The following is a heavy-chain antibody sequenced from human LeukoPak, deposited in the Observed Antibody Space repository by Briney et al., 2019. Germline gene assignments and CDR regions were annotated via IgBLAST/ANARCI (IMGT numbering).Heavy chain of an antibody. CDR3: ARSPLGGAGSYDY. D-gene: IGHD3-10*01. J-gene: IGHJ4*02. CDR2: ISSSSTI. Sequence: GGSLRLSCAASGSPFSSYSMNWVRQAPGKGLEWLSYISSSSTIYYADSVRGRFTISRDNAKISLYLQMNSLRDEDTAVYYCARSPLGGAGSYDYWGQGTLVTVSS. V-gene: IGHV3-48*02. CDR1: GSPFSSYS.